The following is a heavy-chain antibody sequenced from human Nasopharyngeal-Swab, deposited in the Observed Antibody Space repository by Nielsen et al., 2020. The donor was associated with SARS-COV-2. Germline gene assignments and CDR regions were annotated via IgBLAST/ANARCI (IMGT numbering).Heavy chain of an antibody. Sequence: GESLKISCAASGFTFSSYGMNWVRQAPGKGLEWVSAISGSGGSTYYADSVKGRFTISRDNSKNTLYLQMNSRRAEDTAVYYCAKLASSSAFDHWGQGTLVTVSS. D-gene: IGHD6-6*01. J-gene: IGHJ4*02. V-gene: IGHV3-23*01. CDR2: ISGSGGST. CDR1: GFTFSSYG. CDR3: AKLASSSAFDH.